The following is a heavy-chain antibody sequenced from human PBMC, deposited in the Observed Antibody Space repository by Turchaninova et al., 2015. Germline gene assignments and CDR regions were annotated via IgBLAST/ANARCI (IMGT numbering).Heavy chain of an antibody. Sequence: QLQLQESGSGLVKPSQTLSLTCAVPGGSISRGGYSWIWIRQPPGKGLEWLGYMYQSGSTYYHPSLKSRVTISGDRSKNQFSLEVSSVTAADTAIYYCARKTTDDDSFDIWGQGTMVTVSS. CDR3: ARKTTDDDSFDI. D-gene: IGHD4-17*01. CDR1: GGSISRGGYS. CDR2: MYQSGST. V-gene: IGHV4-30-2*01. J-gene: IGHJ3*02.